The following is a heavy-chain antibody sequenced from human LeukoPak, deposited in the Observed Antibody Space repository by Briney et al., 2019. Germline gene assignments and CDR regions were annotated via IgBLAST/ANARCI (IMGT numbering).Heavy chain of an antibody. CDR3: ARNNGMDV. CDR1: GFTFSSYW. Sequence: GGSLRLSCAASGFTFSSYWMSWVRQAPGRGPEWVANVNRDGSGTYYLDSVRGRFTISKDNAKNSLYLQMNSLRAEDTALYHCARNNGMDVWGQGTTVIVSS. V-gene: IGHV3-7*03. J-gene: IGHJ6*02. CDR2: VNRDGSGT.